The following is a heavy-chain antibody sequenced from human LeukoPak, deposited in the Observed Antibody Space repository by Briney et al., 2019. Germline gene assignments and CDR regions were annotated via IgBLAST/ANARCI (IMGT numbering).Heavy chain of an antibody. V-gene: IGHV3-9*01. CDR3: AREAPEYSSGWYGYFQH. D-gene: IGHD6-19*01. CDR2: ITWNSGSI. CDR1: GFTFDDYA. J-gene: IGHJ1*01. Sequence: GRSLRLSCEASGFTFDDYAMHWVRQVPGKGLEWVSGITWNSGSIDYADSVKGRFTISRDNAKNSLYLQMNSLRAEDTAVYYCAREAPEYSSGWYGYFQHWGQGTLVTVSS.